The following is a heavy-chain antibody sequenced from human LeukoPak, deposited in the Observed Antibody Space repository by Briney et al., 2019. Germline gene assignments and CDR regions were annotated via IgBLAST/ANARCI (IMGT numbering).Heavy chain of an antibody. CDR2: ISTTSSYI. D-gene: IGHD3-3*01. V-gene: IGHV3-21*01. CDR1: GFRFSTYA. CDR3: ASGGIITSYAFEI. Sequence: GGSLRLSCAASGFRFSTYALSWVRQAPGKGRERGSCISTTSSYIFCADSVRGRFTISRDNAKNSLYLQMDSLRAEDTAVYYCASGGIITSYAFEIWGQGTMVTVSS. J-gene: IGHJ3*02.